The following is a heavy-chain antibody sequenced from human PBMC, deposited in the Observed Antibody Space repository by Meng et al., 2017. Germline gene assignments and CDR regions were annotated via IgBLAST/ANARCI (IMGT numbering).Heavy chain of an antibody. D-gene: IGHD5-12*01. CDR1: GYTFTSYD. CDR2: MNPNSGNT. Sequence: VRLVQFGAAWKKPGASLKVTCKASGYTFTSYDINWVRQATGQGLEWMGWMNPNSGNTGYAQKFQGRVTMTRNTSISTAYMELSSLRSEDTAVYYCARLGARGYSGYTPYYFDYWGQGTLVTVSS. V-gene: IGHV1-8*01. CDR3: ARLGARGYSGYTPYYFDY. J-gene: IGHJ4*02.